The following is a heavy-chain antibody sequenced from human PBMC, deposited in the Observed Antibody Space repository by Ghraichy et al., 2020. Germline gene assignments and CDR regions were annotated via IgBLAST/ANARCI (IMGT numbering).Heavy chain of an antibody. D-gene: IGHD3-10*01. CDR3: ARDPPSIHYYGSGSG. CDR2: ISSSGSTI. J-gene: IGHJ4*02. Sequence: GESLNISCAASGFTFSSYEMNWVRQAPGKGLEWVSYISSSGSTIYYADSVKGRFTISRDNAKNSLYLQMNSLRAEDTAVYYCARDPPSIHYYGSGSGWGQGTLVTISS. CDR1: GFTFSSYE. V-gene: IGHV3-48*03.